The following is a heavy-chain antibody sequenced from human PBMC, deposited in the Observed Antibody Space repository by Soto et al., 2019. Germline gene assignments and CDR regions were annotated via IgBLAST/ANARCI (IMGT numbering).Heavy chain of an antibody. CDR1: GFTFDDYA. D-gene: IGHD4-4*01. Sequence: EVQLVESGGGLVQPGRSLRLSCAASGFTFDDYAMHWVRQAPGKGLEWVSGISWNSGSIGYADSVKGRFTISRDNAKNSLYLQMNSLRAEDTALYYCAKSHVFCTVTTSYFDYWGQGTLVTVSS. V-gene: IGHV3-9*01. CDR3: AKSHVFCTVTTSYFDY. CDR2: ISWNSGSI. J-gene: IGHJ4*02.